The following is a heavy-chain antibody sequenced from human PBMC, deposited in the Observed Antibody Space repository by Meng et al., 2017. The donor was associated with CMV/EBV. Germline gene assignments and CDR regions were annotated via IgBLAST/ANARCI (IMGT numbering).Heavy chain of an antibody. CDR1: GGTFSSYA. D-gene: IGHD2-2*01. Sequence: SVKVSCKASGGTFSSYAISWVRQAPGQGLEWMGGIIPIFGTANYAQKFQGRVTITTDESTSTAYMELSSLRSEDTAVYYCARDQGFDSYCSSTSCYPNWFDTWGQGTLVTVSS. J-gene: IGHJ5*02. CDR2: IIPIFGTA. CDR3: ARDQGFDSYCSSTSCYPNWFDT. V-gene: IGHV1-69*05.